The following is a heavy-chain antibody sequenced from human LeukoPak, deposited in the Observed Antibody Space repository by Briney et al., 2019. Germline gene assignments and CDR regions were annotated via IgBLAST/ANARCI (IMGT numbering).Heavy chain of an antibody. Sequence: GGSLRLSCAASGFTVSSNYMSWVRQAPGKGLEWVSVIYSGGSTYYADSVKGRFTISRDNSKNTLYLQMNSLRAEDTAVYYCAKVIVVRGVLPFFDYWGQGTLVTVSS. D-gene: IGHD3-10*01. J-gene: IGHJ4*02. CDR2: IYSGGST. CDR1: GFTVSSNY. V-gene: IGHV3-66*01. CDR3: AKVIVVRGVLPFFDY.